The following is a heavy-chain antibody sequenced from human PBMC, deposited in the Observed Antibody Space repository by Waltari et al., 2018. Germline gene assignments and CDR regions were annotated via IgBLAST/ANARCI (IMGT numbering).Heavy chain of an antibody. CDR1: GAPVSSAYW. J-gene: IGHJ4*02. CDR3: ARDRGRGLYLDS. D-gene: IGHD2-15*01. V-gene: IGHV4-4*02. Sequence: QVQLQESGPGLVTPSGTLSLTCAVSGAPVSSAYWWNWVRQPPGKGLEWIGQIHGSGKTNYNPSLESRVTVSMDTSNNQFTLKVTSATAADTAVYYCARDRGRGLYLDSWGQGTQVTVSP. CDR2: IHGSGKT.